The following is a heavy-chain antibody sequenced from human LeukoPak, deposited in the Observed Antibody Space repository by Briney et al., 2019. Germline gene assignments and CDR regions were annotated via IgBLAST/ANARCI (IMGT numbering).Heavy chain of an antibody. CDR3: ARLYRNDVPDAFDI. D-gene: IGHD1-1*01. V-gene: IGHV5-51*01. CDR1: GYSFTSYW. CDR2: IYPGDSDT. Sequence: GESLKISRKGSGYSFTSYWIGWVRQMPGKGLEWMGIIYPGDSDTRYSPPFQGQVTISADKSISTAYLQWSSLKASDTAMYYCARLYRNDVPDAFDIWGQGTMVTVSS. J-gene: IGHJ3*02.